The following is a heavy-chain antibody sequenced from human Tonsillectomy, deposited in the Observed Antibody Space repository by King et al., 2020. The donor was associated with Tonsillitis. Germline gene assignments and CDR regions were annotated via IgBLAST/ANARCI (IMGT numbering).Heavy chain of an antibody. Sequence: QLVQSGAEVKKPGASVKVSCKSSGYTFTSYGISWVRQAPGQGLEWRGWLSAYNGNTNYAQKLQGRVTMTTDTSPSTAYRERRSLRSDDTAVYYCARGPYYYDSSGYFDYWGQGTLVTVSS. CDR1: GYTFTSYG. CDR2: LSAYNGNT. J-gene: IGHJ4*02. V-gene: IGHV1-18*01. CDR3: ARGPYYYDSSGYFDY. D-gene: IGHD3-22*01.